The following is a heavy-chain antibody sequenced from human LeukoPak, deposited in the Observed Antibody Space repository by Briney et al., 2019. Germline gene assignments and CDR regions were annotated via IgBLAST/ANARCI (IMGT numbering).Heavy chain of an antibody. CDR1: GFTFSSYS. Sequence: PGGSLRLSCAASGFTFSSYSMNWVRQAPGQGLEWVSEISGSGESTYYGDSVKGRFTISRDNSKNTLYLQMNSLRAGDTAIYYCAREHWDFDYWGQGTLVTVSS. J-gene: IGHJ4*02. CDR2: ISGSGEST. V-gene: IGHV3-23*01. CDR3: AREHWDFDY. D-gene: IGHD7-27*01.